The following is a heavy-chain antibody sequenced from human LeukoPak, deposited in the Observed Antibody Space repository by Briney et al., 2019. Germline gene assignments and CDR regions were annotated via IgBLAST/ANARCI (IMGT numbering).Heavy chain of an antibody. CDR3: ARGGSIAARPIDY. V-gene: IGHV3-64*01. J-gene: IGHJ4*02. Sequence: GGSLRLSCAASGFIFSSYAMHWVRQAPGRGLEYVSAISSNGGSTYYANSVKGRFTISRDNCKNTLFLQMGSLRAEDMAVYYCARGGSIAARPIDYWGQGTLVTVSS. CDR1: GFIFSSYA. D-gene: IGHD6-6*01. CDR2: ISSNGGST.